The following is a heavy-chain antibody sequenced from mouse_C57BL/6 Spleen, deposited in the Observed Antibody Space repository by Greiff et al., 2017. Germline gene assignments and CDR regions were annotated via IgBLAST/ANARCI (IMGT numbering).Heavy chain of an antibody. J-gene: IGHJ2*01. Sequence: EVKLVESGEGLVKPGGSLKLSCAASGFTFSSYSMSWVRQTPETRLEWVAYISSGGDYIYYADTVKGRFTISSDNARNTLYLQLSSLKSEDTAMYYCTRDNYGYFDYWGQGTTLTVSS. D-gene: IGHD1-1*02. CDR2: ISSGGDYI. V-gene: IGHV5-9-1*02. CDR1: GFTFSSYS. CDR3: TRDNYGYFDY.